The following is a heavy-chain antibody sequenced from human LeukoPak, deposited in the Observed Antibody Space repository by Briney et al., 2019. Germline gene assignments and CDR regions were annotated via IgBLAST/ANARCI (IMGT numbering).Heavy chain of an antibody. CDR3: ARVKAAAAGTNYFDY. CDR1: GYTFTSYA. V-gene: IGHV1-3*01. CDR2: INAGNGNP. J-gene: IGHJ4*02. D-gene: IGHD6-13*01. Sequence: ASVKVSCKASGYTFTSYAMHWVRQAPGQRLEWMGWINAGNGNPKYSQKFQGRVTITRDTSASTAYMELSSLRSEDTAVYYCARVKAAAAGTNYFDYWGQGTLVTVSS.